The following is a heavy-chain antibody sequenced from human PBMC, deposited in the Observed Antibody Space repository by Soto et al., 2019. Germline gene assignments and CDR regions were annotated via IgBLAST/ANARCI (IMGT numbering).Heavy chain of an antibody. J-gene: IGHJ4*02. CDR3: AKDHSHSSGYLGDY. V-gene: IGHV3-30*18. CDR1: GFTFSSYG. Sequence: GGSLRLSCAASGFTFSSYGIHWVRQAPGKGLEWVAVVSYDGNEKYYADSVKGRFTISRDNSKNTLYLQMNSLRAEDTAVYYCAKDHSHSSGYLGDYWGQGTLVTVSS. CDR2: VSYDGNEK. D-gene: IGHD3-22*01.